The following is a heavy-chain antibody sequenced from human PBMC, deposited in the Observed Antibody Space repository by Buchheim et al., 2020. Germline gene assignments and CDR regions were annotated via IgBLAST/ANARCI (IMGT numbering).Heavy chain of an antibody. J-gene: IGHJ2*01. CDR2: IIPIFGTA. V-gene: IGHV1-69*06. CDR3: ARDRSALNWNPTGYFDL. D-gene: IGHD1-1*01. Sequence: QVQLVQSGAEVKKPGSSVKVSCKASGGNFSSYAISWVRQAPGQGLEWMGGIIPIFGTANYAQKFQGRVTITADTSTSTAYMGLSSLRSEDTAVYYCARDRSALNWNPTGYFDLWGRGTL. CDR1: GGNFSSYA.